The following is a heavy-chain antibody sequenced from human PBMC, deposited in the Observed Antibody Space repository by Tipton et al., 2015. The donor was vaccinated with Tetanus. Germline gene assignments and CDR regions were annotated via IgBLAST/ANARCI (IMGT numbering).Heavy chain of an antibody. D-gene: IGHD6-19*01. CDR3: AKDSSMAVADPILWY. CDR1: GFTFDDYA. V-gene: IGHV3-9*01. CDR2: ISWNSGSI. J-gene: IGHJ4*02. Sequence: QLVQSGGGLVQPGRSLRLSCAASGFTFDDYAMHWVRQAPGNGLEWVSGISWNSGSIGYADSVKGRFTISRDNAKNSLYLQMNSLRAEDTALYYCAKDSSMAVADPILWYWGQGTLVTVSS.